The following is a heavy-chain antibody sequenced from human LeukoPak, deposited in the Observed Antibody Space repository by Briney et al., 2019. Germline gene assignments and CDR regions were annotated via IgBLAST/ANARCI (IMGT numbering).Heavy chain of an antibody. CDR1: GGSFSGYY. J-gene: IGHJ5*02. CDR3: ARGLGKGAVAP. V-gene: IGHV4-59*01. CDR2: IYYSGST. D-gene: IGHD6-19*01. Sequence: SETLSLTCAVYGGSFSGYYWSWIRQPPGKGLEWIGYIYYSGSTNYNPSLKSRVTISVDTSKNQFSLKLSSVTAADTAVYCCARGLGKGAVAPLGQGTLVTVSS.